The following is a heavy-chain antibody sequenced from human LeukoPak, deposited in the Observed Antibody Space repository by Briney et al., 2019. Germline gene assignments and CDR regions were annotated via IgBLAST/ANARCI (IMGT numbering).Heavy chain of an antibody. CDR2: IDPSDSYT. CDR3: ARRSSSLYYYYGMDV. D-gene: IGHD6-6*01. V-gene: IGHV5-10-1*04. CDR1: GXSFTSYW. Sequence: GESLKISCKGSGXSFTSYWISWVRQMPGKGLERMGRIDPSDSYTNYSPSFQGQVTISADKSISTAYLQWSSLKASDTAMYYCARRSSSLYYYYGMDVWGQGTTVTVSS. J-gene: IGHJ6*02.